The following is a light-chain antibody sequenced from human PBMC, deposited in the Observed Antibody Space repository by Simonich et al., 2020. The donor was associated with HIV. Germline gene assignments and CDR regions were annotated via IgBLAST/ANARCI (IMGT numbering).Light chain of an antibody. Sequence: NFMLTQPHSVSGSPGKTVTISCPRSSGSIASSYVQWYQQRPGSSPSSVIYDNNQRPSGVPDRFSGSIDTSSNSASLTSAGLKTEDEADYYCQSYGSGRVFGGGTKLTVL. CDR1: SGSIASSY. V-gene: IGLV6-57*01. J-gene: IGLJ3*02. CDR2: DNN. CDR3: QSYGSGRV.